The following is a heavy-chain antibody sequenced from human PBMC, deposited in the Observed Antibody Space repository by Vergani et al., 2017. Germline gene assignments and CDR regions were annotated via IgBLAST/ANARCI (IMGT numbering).Heavy chain of an antibody. J-gene: IGHJ6*02. CDR2: IIPIFGTA. CDR3: ARATNSGSYYYYYGMDV. V-gene: IGHV1-69*06. Sequence: QVQLVQSGAEVKKPGSSVKVSCKASGGTFSSYAISWVRQAPGQGLEWMGGIIPIFGTANYAQKFQGRVTITADKSTSPAYMELSSLRSEDTAVYYCARATNSGSYYYYYGMDVWGQGTTVTVSS. CDR1: GGTFSSYA. D-gene: IGHD1-26*01.